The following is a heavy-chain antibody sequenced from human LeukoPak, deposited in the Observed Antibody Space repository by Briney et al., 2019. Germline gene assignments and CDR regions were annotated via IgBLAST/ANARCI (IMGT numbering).Heavy chain of an antibody. D-gene: IGHD2-2*01. V-gene: IGHV4-34*01. Sequence: SETLSLTCAVYGGSFSGYYWSWIRQPPGKGLEWIGEINHSGSTNYNPSLKSRVTISVDTSKNQFSLKLSSVTAADTAVYYCARERYRSSTSCSGDYYYYMDVWGKGTTVTVSS. CDR2: INHSGST. J-gene: IGHJ6*03. CDR1: GGSFSGYY. CDR3: ARERYRSSTSCSGDYYYYMDV.